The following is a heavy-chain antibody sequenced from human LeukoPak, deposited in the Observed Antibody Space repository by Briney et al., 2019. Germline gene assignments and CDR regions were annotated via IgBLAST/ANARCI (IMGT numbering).Heavy chain of an antibody. CDR2: IFISGGT. J-gene: IGHJ6*03. CDR1: GDSITSGSYY. V-gene: IGHV4-61*02. D-gene: IGHD3-9*01. Sequence: SETLSLTCTVSGDSITSGSYYWSWIQQPAGKGLEWIGRIFISGGTNYNPSLRSRVTMSLDTSKNQFSLKLYSVTAADTAVYYCARGGSTLHSAGGHDIEFYYYYYMDVWGKGTTVTISS. CDR3: ARGGSTLHSAGGHDIEFYYYYYMDV.